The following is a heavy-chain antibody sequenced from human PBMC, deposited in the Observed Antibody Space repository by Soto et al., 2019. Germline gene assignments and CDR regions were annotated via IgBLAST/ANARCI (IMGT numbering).Heavy chain of an antibody. D-gene: IGHD4-17*01. CDR1: GYTFTSYG. CDR3: ARSDYGGNSPRARGAFDI. Sequence: QVQLVQSGAEVKKPGASVKVSCKASGYTFTSYGIIWVRQAPGQGHEWMGWISAYNGNTNYAQKLQGRVTMTTDTSTSTAYMELRSLRSDDTAVYYCARSDYGGNSPRARGAFDIWGQGTMVTVSS. V-gene: IGHV1-18*01. CDR2: ISAYNGNT. J-gene: IGHJ3*02.